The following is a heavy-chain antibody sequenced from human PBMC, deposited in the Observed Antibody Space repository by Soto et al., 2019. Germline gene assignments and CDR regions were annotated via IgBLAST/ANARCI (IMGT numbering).Heavy chain of an antibody. CDR2: IIPIFGTA. CDR1: GGTFSSYA. CDR3: ARDQIAARPWDYYYGMDV. Sequence: ASVKVSCKASGGTFSSYAISWVRQAPGQGLEWMGGIIPIFGTANYAQKFQGRVTITADESTSTAYMELSSLRSEDTAVYYCARDQIAARPWDYYYGMDVWGQGTTVTVSS. V-gene: IGHV1-69*13. J-gene: IGHJ6*02. D-gene: IGHD6-6*01.